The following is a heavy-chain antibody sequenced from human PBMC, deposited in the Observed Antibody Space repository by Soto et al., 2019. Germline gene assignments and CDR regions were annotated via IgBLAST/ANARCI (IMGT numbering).Heavy chain of an antibody. CDR1: GFTFSSYG. V-gene: IGHV3-33*01. Sequence: GGSLRLSCAASGFTFSSYGMHWVRQAPGKGLEWVAVIWYDGSNKYYADSVKGRFTISRDNSKNTLYLQMNSLRAEDTAVYYCARVFSAAGVKGYFDYWGQGTLVTVSS. CDR2: IWYDGSNK. J-gene: IGHJ4*02. CDR3: ARVFSAAGVKGYFDY. D-gene: IGHD6-13*01.